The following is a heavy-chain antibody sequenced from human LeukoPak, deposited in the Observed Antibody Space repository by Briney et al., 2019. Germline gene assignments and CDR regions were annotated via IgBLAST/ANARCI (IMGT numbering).Heavy chain of an antibody. CDR2: ISGSGDNT. CDR3: AQDLDSRSPALDY. J-gene: IGHJ4*02. Sequence: GGSLRLSCAASAFTFSSDAMSWVRQAPGKGVEWVSAISGSGDNTYYADSVQGRFTISRDNTKNTLHLQMNSLRAGDTAVYYCAQDLDSRSPALDYWGQGTLVTVSS. CDR1: AFTFSSDA. D-gene: IGHD6-6*01. V-gene: IGHV3-23*01.